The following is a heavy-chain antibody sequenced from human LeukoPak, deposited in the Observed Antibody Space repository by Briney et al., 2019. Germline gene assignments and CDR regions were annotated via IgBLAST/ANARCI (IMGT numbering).Heavy chain of an antibody. CDR3: AKIPEYCSSTSCSSFDY. CDR1: GFTFSMYG. CDR2: ITIIGDT. Sequence: GGSLRLSCVASGFTFSMYGMSWVRQAPGKGLEWVSSITIIGDTYYADSVKGHFTISRDNSKNTLYLQMNSLRAEDTAVYYCAKIPEYCSSTSCSSFDYWGQGTQVIVSS. J-gene: IGHJ4*02. D-gene: IGHD2-2*01. V-gene: IGHV3-23*01.